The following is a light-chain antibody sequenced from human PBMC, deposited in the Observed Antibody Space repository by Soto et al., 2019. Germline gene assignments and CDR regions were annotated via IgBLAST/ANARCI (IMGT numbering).Light chain of an antibody. CDR2: AAS. V-gene: IGKV1D-12*01. CDR1: QAISTW. CDR3: QQANSFPRT. Sequence: DIQMTQSPSSVSASVGDRVTITCRASQAISTWLAWYQQKPGKAPKLLIYAASHLQTGVPSRFSGSGSGTDFTLAISSLQAEDFATYYCQQANSFPRTFGQGTKVEIK. J-gene: IGKJ1*01.